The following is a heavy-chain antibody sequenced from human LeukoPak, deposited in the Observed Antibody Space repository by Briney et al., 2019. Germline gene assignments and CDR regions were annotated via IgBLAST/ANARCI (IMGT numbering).Heavy chain of an antibody. D-gene: IGHD5-12*01. CDR2: IRYDGSNK. J-gene: IGHJ6*03. V-gene: IGHV3-30*02. CDR3: AKGLMGIVATMDYYYMDV. Sequence: PPGGSLRLSCVASGFTFSSYGMHWVRQAPGKGLEWVAFIRYDGSNKYYADSVKGRFTISRDNSKNTLYLQMNSLRAEDTAVYYCAKGLMGIVATMDYYYMDVWGKGTTVTVSS. CDR1: GFTFSSYG.